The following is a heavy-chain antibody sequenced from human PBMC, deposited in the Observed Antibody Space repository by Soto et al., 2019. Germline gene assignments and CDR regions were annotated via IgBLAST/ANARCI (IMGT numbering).Heavy chain of an antibody. CDR3: ARDRYNWLVGRGYYGMDV. V-gene: IGHV3-13*01. D-gene: IGHD1-1*01. J-gene: IGHJ6*02. CDR1: GFTFSSYD. CDR2: IGTAGDT. Sequence: QLGGSLRLSCAASGFTFSSYDMHWVRQATGKGLEWVSAIGTAGDTYYPGSVKGRFTISRENTKNSLYLQMNSLRAGDTAVYYCARDRYNWLVGRGYYGMDVWGQGTTVTVYS.